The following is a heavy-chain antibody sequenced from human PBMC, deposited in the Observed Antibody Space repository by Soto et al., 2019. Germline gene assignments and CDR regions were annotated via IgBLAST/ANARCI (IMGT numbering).Heavy chain of an antibody. CDR3: ATSGYDYGYYYYGMDV. J-gene: IGHJ6*02. Sequence: PGGSLRLSCAASGFTVSSNYMSWVRQAPGKGLEWVSVIYSGGSTYYADSVKGRFTISRHNSKNTLYLQMNSLRAEDTAVYYCATSGYDYGYYYYGMDVWGQGTTVTVSS. CDR1: GFTVSSNY. CDR2: IYSGGST. D-gene: IGHD5-12*01. V-gene: IGHV3-53*04.